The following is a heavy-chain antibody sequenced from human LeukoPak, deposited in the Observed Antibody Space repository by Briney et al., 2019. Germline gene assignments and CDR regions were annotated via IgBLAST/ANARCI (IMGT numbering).Heavy chain of an antibody. J-gene: IGHJ3*02. V-gene: IGHV3-21*01. CDR1: GFTFSSYS. CDR3: ARYQGGIAVPGLGFAFDI. CDR2: ISSTSSYI. D-gene: IGHD6-19*01. Sequence: PGGSLRLSCAASGFTFSSYSMNWVRQAPGKGLEWVSSISSTSSYIYYADSVKGRFTTSRDNAKNSLYLQMNSLRAEDTAVYYCARYQGGIAVPGLGFAFDIWGQGTMVTVSS.